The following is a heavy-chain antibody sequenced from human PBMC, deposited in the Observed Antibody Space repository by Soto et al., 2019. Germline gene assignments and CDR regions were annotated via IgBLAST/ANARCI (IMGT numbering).Heavy chain of an antibody. CDR1: GGSISSGGYY. CDR2: TYYSGST. D-gene: IGHD3-10*01. CDR3: ARFGGSGLLWLGAFYNWFHP. V-gene: IGHV4-31*03. J-gene: IGHJ5*02. Sequence: SETLSLTCTVSGGSISSGGYYWSWIRQHPGKGLDWIGYTYYSGSTYYNPSLKSRVTISVDTYKNQFSLKLSSVTAADTAVYYCARFGGSGLLWLGAFYNWFHPWGEGTPVTVS.